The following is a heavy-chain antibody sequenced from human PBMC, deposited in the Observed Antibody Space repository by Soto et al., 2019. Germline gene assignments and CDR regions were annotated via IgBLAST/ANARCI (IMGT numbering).Heavy chain of an antibody. CDR1: GYTFTSYG. D-gene: IGHD3-9*01. V-gene: IGHV1-18*01. J-gene: IGHJ3*02. Sequence: ASVKVSCKASGYTFTSYGISWVRQAPGQGLEWMGWISAYNGNTNYAQKLQGRVTMTTDTSTSTAYMELRSLRSDDTAVYYCARGPRDYDILTGLHDAFDIWGQGTMVTV. CDR2: ISAYNGNT. CDR3: ARGPRDYDILTGLHDAFDI.